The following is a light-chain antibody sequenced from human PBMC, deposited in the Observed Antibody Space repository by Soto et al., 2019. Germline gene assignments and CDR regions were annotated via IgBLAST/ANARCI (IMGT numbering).Light chain of an antibody. J-gene: IGKJ1*01. CDR1: QSVSSS. CDR3: QHYDSARWT. V-gene: IGKV3-20*01. Sequence: EIVMTQSPATLSVSPGERATLSCRASQSVSSSLTWYHQRPGQAPRLLIYDASRRATGIPDRFSGSGSGTDFTLTISSLEPEDFAVYYCQHYDSARWTFGLGTKVDIK. CDR2: DAS.